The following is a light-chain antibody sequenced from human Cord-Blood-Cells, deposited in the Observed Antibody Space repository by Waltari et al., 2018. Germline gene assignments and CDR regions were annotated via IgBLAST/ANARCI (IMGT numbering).Light chain of an antibody. J-gene: IGLJ1*01. V-gene: IGLV2-11*01. CDR3: CSYAGSYTFHV. CDR2: DVS. Sequence: QSALTQPRSVSGSPGQSVTISCTGTSSDVGGYNYVSWYQQHPGKAPKLMIYDVSNRPSGVPDRFSGSKSGNTASLTISGLQAEDEADYYCCSYAGSYTFHVFGTGTKVTVL. CDR1: SSDVGGYNY.